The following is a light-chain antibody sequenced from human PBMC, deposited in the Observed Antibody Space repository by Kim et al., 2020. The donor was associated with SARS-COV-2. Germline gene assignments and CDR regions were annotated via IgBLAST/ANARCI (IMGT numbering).Light chain of an antibody. CDR3: SLYTSSSWV. V-gene: IGLV2-14*03. CDR1: CNDVGGYNF. J-gene: IGLJ3*02. Sequence: QSTTTSCTRTCNDVGGYNFVSWYHQHPGKPPKLIIYDVDNRPSGVSSRFSCSKCATTASLTISGLEAEEEDDYYCSLYTSSSWVFGGGTQLTVL. CDR2: DVD.